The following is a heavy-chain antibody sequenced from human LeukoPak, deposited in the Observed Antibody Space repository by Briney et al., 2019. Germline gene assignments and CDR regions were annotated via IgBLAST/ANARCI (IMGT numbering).Heavy chain of an antibody. CDR1: GGSIKSNNW. V-gene: IGHV4-4*02. J-gene: IGHJ4*02. CDR2: IYHSGST. D-gene: IGHD3-10*01. CDR3: VRESSGSYFAY. Sequence: PSETLSLTCAVSGGSIKSNNWWSWVRQPPGKGLEWIGEIYHSGSTNYNPSLESRVTVSVDKSKNQFSLDLSSVTAADTAVYYCVRESSGSYFAYWGQGTLVTVSS.